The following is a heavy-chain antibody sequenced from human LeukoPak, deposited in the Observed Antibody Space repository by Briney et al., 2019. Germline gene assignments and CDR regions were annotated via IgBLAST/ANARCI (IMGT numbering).Heavy chain of an antibody. CDR1: GYSISSGYQ. D-gene: IGHD6-19*01. V-gene: IGHV4-38-2*02. CDR3: ARGRYSSGWFPFDP. Sequence: SETLSLTCSVSGYSISSGYQWGWIRQPPGKGLEWIGSIHHSGSTYYNPSLNSRISISIDTSKNQFSLKLSSVTAADTAVYYCARGRYSSGWFPFDPWGQGTLVTVSS. CDR2: IHHSGST. J-gene: IGHJ5*02.